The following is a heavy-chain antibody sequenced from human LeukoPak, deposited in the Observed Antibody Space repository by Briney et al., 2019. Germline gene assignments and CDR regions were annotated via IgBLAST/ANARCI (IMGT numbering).Heavy chain of an antibody. CDR2: ISYDGSNK. Sequence: GRSLRLSCAASGFTFSRYGMHWVRQAPGKGLEWVAVISYDGSNKYYADSLKGRFTISRDNSKNTLYLEMNSLRTEDTAVYYCAKGGLQTRNWYFALWGRGTLVTVSS. J-gene: IGHJ2*01. CDR3: AKGGLQTRNWYFAL. CDR1: GFTFSRYG. V-gene: IGHV3-30*18. D-gene: IGHD5-18*01.